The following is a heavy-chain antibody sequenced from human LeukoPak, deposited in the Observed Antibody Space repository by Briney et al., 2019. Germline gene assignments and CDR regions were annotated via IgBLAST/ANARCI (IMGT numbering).Heavy chain of an antibody. CDR3: ARWRGAQSEFDY. V-gene: IGHV3-7*01. D-gene: IGHD3-3*01. CDR1: GFTFSSYS. CDR2: IKDSGIEK. J-gene: IGHJ4*02. Sequence: GGSLRLSCAGSGFTFSSYSIGWVRQAPGKGRDWVANIKDSGIEKEYVYSVKGRFTISRDNAKNSLYLQMNSLRVEDTALYFCARWRGAQSEFDYWGQGTQVTVSS.